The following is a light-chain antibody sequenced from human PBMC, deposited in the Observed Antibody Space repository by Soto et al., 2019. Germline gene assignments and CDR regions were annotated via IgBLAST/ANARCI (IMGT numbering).Light chain of an antibody. J-gene: IGKJ3*01. Sequence: DLQMTQSPSSLSASVGDRVTITCRASQSSSSYFNWYQQKPGKAPKLLIYDASRLQSGVPSRFSGSGSGTDFTLTISSLQPEDVATYYCQHSYSIPFTFGPGTKLYIK. CDR3: QHSYSIPFT. CDR2: DAS. CDR1: QSSSSY. V-gene: IGKV1-39*01.